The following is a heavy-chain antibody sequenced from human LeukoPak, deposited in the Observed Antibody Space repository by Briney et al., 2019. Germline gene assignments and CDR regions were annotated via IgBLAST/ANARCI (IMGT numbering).Heavy chain of an antibody. D-gene: IGHD6-19*01. CDR3: AREYSSYSGQNAFGV. V-gene: IGHV4-4*07. J-gene: IGHJ3*01. Sequence: SLTCTGTGGSIITYYCSLIRQPAGKGLDGIGRSYSSGSTNYNPSLKSQGTISLDTSKNQVSLRLTYVPAADPAVYYCAREYSSYSGQNAFGVWGRATMVAVS. CDR2: SYSSGST. CDR1: GGSIITYY.